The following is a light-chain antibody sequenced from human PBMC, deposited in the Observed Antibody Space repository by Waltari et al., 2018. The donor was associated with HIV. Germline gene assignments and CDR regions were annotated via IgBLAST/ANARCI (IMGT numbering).Light chain of an antibody. Sequence: QLVLTQSPSASASLGASVKLTRTLRSGHSSYAIAWHQQPPEKGPRDVMKLNSDGSQSKGDGIPDRFSGSSSGVARYLTMSSLQSEDEADCYCQTWGTGIWVFGGGTKLTVL. V-gene: IGLV4-69*01. CDR1: SGHSSYA. CDR3: QTWGTGIWV. CDR2: LNSDGSQ. J-gene: IGLJ3*02.